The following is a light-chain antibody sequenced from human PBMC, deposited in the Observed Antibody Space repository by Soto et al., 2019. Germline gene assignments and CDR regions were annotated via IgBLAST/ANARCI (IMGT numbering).Light chain of an antibody. Sequence: DIQMTQSPPSLSASVGDRVTISCRASQSISSYLNWYQQKPGKAPKLLIYAASSLQSGVPSRFSGSGSGTDFTPTISSLQPEDFATYYCQHSSSDLITFGQGTRLDIQ. CDR1: QSISSY. J-gene: IGKJ5*01. CDR2: AAS. CDR3: QHSSSDLIT. V-gene: IGKV1-39*01.